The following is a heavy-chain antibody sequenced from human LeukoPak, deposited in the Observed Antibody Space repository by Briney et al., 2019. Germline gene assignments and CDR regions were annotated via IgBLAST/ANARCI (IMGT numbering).Heavy chain of an antibody. CDR2: IWYDGSNK. J-gene: IGHJ4*02. CDR1: GFTFSGYG. Sequence: GRSLRLSCAASGFTFSGYGMHWVRQAPGKGLEWVAVIWYDGSNKYYADSVKGRFTISRDNSKNTLYLQMNSLRAEDTAVYYCARAQATYYYGSGTYHYYFDYWGQGTLVTVSS. CDR3: ARAQATYYYGSGTYHYYFDY. V-gene: IGHV3-33*01. D-gene: IGHD3-10*01.